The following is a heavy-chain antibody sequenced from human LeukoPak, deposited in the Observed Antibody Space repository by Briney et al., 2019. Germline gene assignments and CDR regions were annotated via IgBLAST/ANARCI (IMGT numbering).Heavy chain of an antibody. CDR2: INSNRGGT. D-gene: IGHD6-13*01. CDR1: GYTFTGYY. V-gene: IGHV1-2*02. Sequence: ASVQVSCKASGYTFTGYYIHWVRQAPGQGLEWVGWINSNRGGTNYAQKFQGRVTMTRDTSISTAYMELSRLRSDDTAVYYCARSAVGGSSSWYVGWFDPWGQGTLVTVSS. CDR3: ARSAVGGSSSWYVGWFDP. J-gene: IGHJ5*02.